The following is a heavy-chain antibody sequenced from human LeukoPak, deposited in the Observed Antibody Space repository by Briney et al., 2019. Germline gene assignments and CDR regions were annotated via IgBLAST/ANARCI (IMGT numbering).Heavy chain of an antibody. Sequence: ASVKVSCKTSGYTFTNYAMHWVRQAPGQRLEWMGWINAGNGNTKYSQKFQGRVTITTDESTSTAYMELSSLRSEDTAVYYCARDRVSHTTALGYMDVWGKGTTVTVSS. D-gene: IGHD4-11*01. CDR2: INAGNGNT. V-gene: IGHV1-3*01. J-gene: IGHJ6*03. CDR3: ARDRVSHTTALGYMDV. CDR1: GYTFTNYA.